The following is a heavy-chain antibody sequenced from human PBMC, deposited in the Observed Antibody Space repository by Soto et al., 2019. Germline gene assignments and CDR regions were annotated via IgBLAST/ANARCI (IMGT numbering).Heavy chain of an antibody. CDR1: GFTFSSYS. J-gene: IGHJ3*02. CDR3: ARSRNIVCIVGATRCRSVAFDI. D-gene: IGHD1-26*01. V-gene: IGHV3-21*01. Sequence: GGSRRLSCAASGFTFSSYSMNWVRQAPGKGLEWVSSISSSSSYIYYADSVKGRFTISRDNAKNSLYLQMNSLRAEDTAVYYCARSRNIVCIVGATRCRSVAFDIWGQGTMVTVSS. CDR2: ISSSSSYI.